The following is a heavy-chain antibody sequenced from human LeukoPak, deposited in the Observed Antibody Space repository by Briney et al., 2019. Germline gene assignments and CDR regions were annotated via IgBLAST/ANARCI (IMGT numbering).Heavy chain of an antibody. CDR2: IYPGDSDT. CDR1: GYSFTSYW. V-gene: IGHV5-51*01. Sequence: GESLKISCKGSGYSFTSYWIGWVRQMPGKGLEWMGIIYPGDSDTRYSPSFQGQVTISADKSISTAYLQWSSLKASDTAMYYCASAYSGSYFQFDHWGQGSLVTVST. J-gene: IGHJ4*02. CDR3: ASAYSGSYFQFDH. D-gene: IGHD1-26*01.